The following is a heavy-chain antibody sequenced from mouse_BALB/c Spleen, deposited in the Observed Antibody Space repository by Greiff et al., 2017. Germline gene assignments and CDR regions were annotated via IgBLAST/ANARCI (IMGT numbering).Heavy chain of an antibody. J-gene: IGHJ4*01. CDR1: GFTFSSFG. CDR3: ARDYGSRYYAMDY. CDR2: ISSGSSTI. D-gene: IGHD1-1*01. V-gene: IGHV5-17*02. Sequence: EVKVVESGGGLVQPGGSRKLSCAASGFTFSSFGMHWVRQAPEKGLEWVAYISSGSSTIYYADTVKGRFTISRDNPKNTLFLQMTSLRSEDTAMYYCARDYGSRYYAMDYWGQGTSVTVSS.